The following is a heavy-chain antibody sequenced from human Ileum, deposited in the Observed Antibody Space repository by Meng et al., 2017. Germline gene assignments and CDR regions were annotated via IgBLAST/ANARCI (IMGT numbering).Heavy chain of an antibody. CDR3: ASGSGSLDY. Sequence: QVQLQLSGPGRVNPAQTPSPTRAVSGGSVSSNIAAWNWLRQSPWRGLEWLGRTYYRSKWYSEYAVSVKSRISITPDTSKNQFSLQMNSVTPEDTAVYYCASGSGSLDYWGPGTLVTVSS. CDR2: TYYRSKWYS. CDR1: GGSVSSNIAA. D-gene: IGHD3-3*01. J-gene: IGHJ4*02. V-gene: IGHV6-1*01.